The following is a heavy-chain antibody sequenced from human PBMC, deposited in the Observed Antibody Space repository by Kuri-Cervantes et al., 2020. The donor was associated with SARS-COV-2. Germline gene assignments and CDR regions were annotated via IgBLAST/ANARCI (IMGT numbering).Heavy chain of an antibody. CDR1: YNTFTSYG. J-gene: IGHJ4*02. D-gene: IGHD3-9*01. Sequence: ASVKVSYTASYNTFTSYGISWVRQAPGQGLEWMGWISAYNGNRNYAQKVQGRVTMTTETSTSTAYMELRSLRSDDTAVYYCARETFLTRGPMPAPLLDYWGQGTLVTVSS. CDR2: ISAYNGNR. V-gene: IGHV1-18*01. CDR3: ARETFLTRGPMPAPLLDY.